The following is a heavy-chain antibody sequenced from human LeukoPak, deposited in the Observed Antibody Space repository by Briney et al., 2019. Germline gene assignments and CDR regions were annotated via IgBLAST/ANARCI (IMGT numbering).Heavy chain of an antibody. V-gene: IGHV3-53*05. D-gene: IGHD2-21*02. Sequence: GGSLRLSCAASGFTVSSNYMSWVRQAPGKGLEWVSVIYSGGSTYYADSVKGRFTISRDNSKNTLYLQMNSLRAEDTAVYYCASSPYCGGDCYSGFDYWGQGTLVTVSS. J-gene: IGHJ4*02. CDR2: IYSGGST. CDR3: ASSPYCGGDCYSGFDY. CDR1: GFTVSSNY.